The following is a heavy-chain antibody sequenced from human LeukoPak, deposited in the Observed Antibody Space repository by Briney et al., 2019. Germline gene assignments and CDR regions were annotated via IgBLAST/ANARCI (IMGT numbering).Heavy chain of an antibody. D-gene: IGHD6-13*01. V-gene: IGHV4-30-2*03. CDR1: GGSISSGGYY. CDR3: ARLGSSWELDY. J-gene: IGHJ4*02. CDR2: IYYSGST. Sequence: SETLSLTCTVSGGSISSGGYYWSWIRQPPGKGLEWIGSIYYSGSTYYNPSLKSRVTISVDTSKNQFSLKLSSVTAADTAVYYCARLGSSWELDYWGQGTLVTVSS.